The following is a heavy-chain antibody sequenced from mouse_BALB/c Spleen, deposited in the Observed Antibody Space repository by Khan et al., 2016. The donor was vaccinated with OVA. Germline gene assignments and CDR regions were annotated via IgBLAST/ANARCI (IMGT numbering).Heavy chain of an antibody. D-gene: IGHD2-14*01. CDR1: GYSFTAYY. Sequence: VRLQQSGPDLVKTGASVKISCMASGYSFTAYYMNWVRLSHGKSLECIGRINPNTYNINYNQKFKGKAILTVDTSSSTAYMELRSLTSEDSAVYFCARGYDFVASWGQGTLVTVSA. J-gene: IGHJ3*01. CDR2: INPNTYNI. CDR3: ARGYDFVAS. V-gene: IGHV1-26*01.